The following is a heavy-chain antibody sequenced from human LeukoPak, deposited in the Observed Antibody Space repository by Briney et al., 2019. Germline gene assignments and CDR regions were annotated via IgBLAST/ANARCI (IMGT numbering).Heavy chain of an antibody. D-gene: IGHD4-23*01. CDR2: ISSSSSTI. V-gene: IGHV3-48*01. CDR3: ARDHLVVTPNWYFDL. J-gene: IGHJ2*01. Sequence: PPGGSLRLSCAASGFTFSRYSMNWVRQAPGKGLEWVSYISSSSSTIYYADSVKGRFTISRDSAKNSLYLQMNSLRAEDTAVYYCARDHLVVTPNWYFDLWGRGTLVTVSS. CDR1: GFTFSRYS.